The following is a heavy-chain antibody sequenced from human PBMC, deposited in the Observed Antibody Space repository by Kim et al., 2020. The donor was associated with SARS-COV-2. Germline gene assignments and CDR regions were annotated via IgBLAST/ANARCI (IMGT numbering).Heavy chain of an antibody. CDR2: INTITGHP. Sequence: ASVKVSCKASGYTFTTYTLHWVRQAPGQGLEWLGWINTITGHPTYAQGFTGRFVFSLDTSVSTSFLQINSLEAEDSALYYCARDFPTWSGEPPLGEGYGLDVWGQGTTVTVSS. J-gene: IGHJ6*02. CDR3: ARDFPTWSGEPPLGEGYGLDV. D-gene: IGHD3-10*01. CDR1: GYTFTTYT. V-gene: IGHV7-4-1*02.